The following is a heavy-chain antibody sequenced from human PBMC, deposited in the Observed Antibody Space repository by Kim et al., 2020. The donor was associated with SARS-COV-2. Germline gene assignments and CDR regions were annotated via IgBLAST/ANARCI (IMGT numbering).Heavy chain of an antibody. J-gene: IGHJ5*02. CDR1: GGSISSYY. Sequence: SETLSLTCTVSGGSISSYYWSWIRQPPGKGLEWIGYIYYSGSTNYNPSLKSRVTISVDTSKNQFSLKLSSVTAADTAVYYCASQYRRFGELDRWFDPWGQGTLVTVSS. CDR2: IYYSGST. V-gene: IGHV4-59*01. CDR3: ASQYRRFGELDRWFDP. D-gene: IGHD3-10*01.